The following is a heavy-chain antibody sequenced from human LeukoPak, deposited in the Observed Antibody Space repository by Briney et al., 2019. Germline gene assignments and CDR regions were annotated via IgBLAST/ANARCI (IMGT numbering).Heavy chain of an antibody. CDR3: ASLYGSGRSRFHGGGDYFYY. V-gene: IGHV1-2*02. Sequence: GASVKVTCKASGYTFTGYYMHWVRQAPGQGLEWMGWINPNSGGTNYAQKFQGKVTLTRATSISTTYMELSRLRSNDPAEYYCASLYGSGRSRFHGGGDYFYYWGQGTLVTVSS. CDR1: GYTFTGYY. CDR2: INPNSGGT. J-gene: IGHJ4*02. D-gene: IGHD3-10*01.